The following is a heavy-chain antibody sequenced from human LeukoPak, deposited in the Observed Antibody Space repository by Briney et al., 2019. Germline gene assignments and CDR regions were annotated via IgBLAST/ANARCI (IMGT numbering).Heavy chain of an antibody. D-gene: IGHD1-14*01. V-gene: IGHV1-24*01. Sequence: VASVKVSCKVCGYTLTELSMHWVRQAPGKGLEWMGGFDPEDGETIYAQKFQGRVTMTEDTSTDTAYMELSSLRSEDTAVYYCATVSEARYYYYGMDVWGQGTTVTVSS. CDR2: FDPEDGET. CDR1: GYTLTELS. CDR3: ATVSEARYYYYGMDV. J-gene: IGHJ6*02.